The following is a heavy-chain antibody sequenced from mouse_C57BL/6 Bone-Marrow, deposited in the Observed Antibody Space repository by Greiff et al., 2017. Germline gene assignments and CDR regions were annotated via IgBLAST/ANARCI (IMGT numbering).Heavy chain of an antibody. CDR1: GYTFTSYW. CDR2: IYPTSGRT. Sequence: QVQLQQPGAELVKPGASVKMSCKASGYTFTSYWITWVKQRPGQGLEWIGDIYPTSGRTNYNEKFKSKAILTVDTSSNTAYMQLSSLTSEDSAVFYCARTAQATHYFDYWGQGTTLTVSS. D-gene: IGHD3-2*02. V-gene: IGHV1-55*01. CDR3: ARTAQATHYFDY. J-gene: IGHJ2*01.